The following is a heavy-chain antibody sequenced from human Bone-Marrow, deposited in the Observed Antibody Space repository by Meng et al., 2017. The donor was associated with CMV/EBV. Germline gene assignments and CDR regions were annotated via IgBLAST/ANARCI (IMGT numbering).Heavy chain of an antibody. J-gene: IGHJ4*02. Sequence: MQLWQPGAEGKSPGASVKVSCQTSGYRFSGHYMHWVRQAPGQGLEWMGWIYPNSGGTHYAQKFQDRVTMTRDTSISTVYMELSRLTSDDTAVYYCVRDHNWGPDYWGQGTLVTVSS. V-gene: IGHV1-2*02. CDR3: VRDHNWGPDY. CDR2: IYPNSGGT. CDR1: GYRFSGHY. D-gene: IGHD1-1*01.